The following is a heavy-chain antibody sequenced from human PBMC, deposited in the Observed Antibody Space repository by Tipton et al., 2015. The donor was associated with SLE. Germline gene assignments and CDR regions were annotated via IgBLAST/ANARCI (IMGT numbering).Heavy chain of an antibody. CDR2: IYDSGGP. V-gene: IGHV4-38-2*01. CDR1: DYSISSGYY. Sequence: LRLSCVVSDYSISSGYYWGWIRQPPGKGLEWIGYIYDSGGPNYSPSLKSRVTISEDTSKNQFSLKLRSVTAADTAVYFCARSSPNYDFWSGYYFFFDYWGQGTLVPVSS. J-gene: IGHJ4*02. CDR3: ARSSPNYDFWSGYYFFFDY. D-gene: IGHD3-3*01.